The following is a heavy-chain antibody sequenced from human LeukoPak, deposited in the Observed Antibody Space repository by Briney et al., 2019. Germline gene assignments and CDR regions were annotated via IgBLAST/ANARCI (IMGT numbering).Heavy chain of an antibody. CDR2: IYSGGST. V-gene: IGHV3-53*01. Sequence: GGSLRLSCAASGFTFDDYGMSWVRQAPGKGLEWVSVIYSGGSTYYADSVKGRFTVSRDNSKNTLYLQMNSLRAEDTAVYYCASTTRGGTYYYYMDVWGKGTTVTISS. J-gene: IGHJ6*03. CDR1: GFTFDDYG. CDR3: ASTTRGGTYYYYMDV. D-gene: IGHD1-1*01.